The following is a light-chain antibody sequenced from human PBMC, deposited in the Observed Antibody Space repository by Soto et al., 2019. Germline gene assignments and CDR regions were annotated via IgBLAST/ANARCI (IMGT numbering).Light chain of an antibody. CDR3: QQYHSYWT. Sequence: EIVLTQSPATLSLSPGERATLSCRASQSVSSYLAWYQQKPGQAPRLLIYDASNRATGIPARFSGSGSGTESTLTISNLQTDDFSTYYCQQYHSYWTFGQGTKVDIK. V-gene: IGKV3-11*01. J-gene: IGKJ1*01. CDR2: DAS. CDR1: QSVSSY.